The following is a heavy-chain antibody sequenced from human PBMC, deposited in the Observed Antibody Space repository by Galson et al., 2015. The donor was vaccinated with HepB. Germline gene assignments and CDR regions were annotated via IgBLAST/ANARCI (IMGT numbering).Heavy chain of an antibody. CDR3: ARTQSTTTRGDGC. CDR1: GDSVPSNSAT. V-gene: IGHV6-1*01. Sequence: CPISGDSVPSNSATCNWIRQSPLRGLEGLGRTYYRSQWYTDYAAPLDSRSTIKPDTSKNQVSLQLNFVTPEDTAVYYCARTQSTTTRGDGCWGQGTLVTVSS. CDR2: TYYRSQWYT. J-gene: IGHJ4*02. D-gene: IGHD2/OR15-2a*01.